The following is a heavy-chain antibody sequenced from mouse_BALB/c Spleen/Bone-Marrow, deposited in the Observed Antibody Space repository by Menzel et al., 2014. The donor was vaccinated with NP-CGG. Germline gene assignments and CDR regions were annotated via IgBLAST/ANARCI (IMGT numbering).Heavy chain of an antibody. CDR2: IWRGGTT. J-gene: IGHJ3*01. CDR3: AKGHYGSSPFAY. V-gene: IGHV2-5-1*01. CDR1: GFSLTNYG. Sequence: QVQLQQSGPSLVQPSQSLSTTCTVSGFSLTNYGIYWVRQSPGKGLEWLGVIWRGGTTDYNAAFMSRLSITKDNSKSQVFFKMNSLQADDTAIYYCAKGHYGSSPFAYWGQGTLVTVSA. D-gene: IGHD1-1*01.